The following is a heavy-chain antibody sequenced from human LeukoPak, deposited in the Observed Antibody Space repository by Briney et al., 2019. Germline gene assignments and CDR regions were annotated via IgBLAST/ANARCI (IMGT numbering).Heavy chain of an antibody. J-gene: IGHJ3*02. Sequence: SETLSLTCAVYGWSFSGYYWSWIRQPPGKGLEWIGEINHSGSTNYNPSLKSRVTTSVDTSKNQFSLKLSSVTAADTAGYYCARGLVVVAATHGFRAFDIWGQGTMVTVSS. D-gene: IGHD2-15*01. CDR3: ARGLVVVAATHGFRAFDI. CDR1: GWSFSGYY. CDR2: INHSGST. V-gene: IGHV4-34*01.